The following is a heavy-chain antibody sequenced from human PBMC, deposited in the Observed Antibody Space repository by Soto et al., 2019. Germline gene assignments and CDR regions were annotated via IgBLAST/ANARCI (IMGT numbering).Heavy chain of an antibody. CDR1: GFDVSNTD. CDR3: AREAIIVIAAPEYYIDF. Sequence: PGGSLRLSCAASGFDVSNTDMSWVRQAPGKGLEWVSVIYSGGYTNYADSVKGRFIVSRDGPKNTLYLQMDSLRAEDTAVYYCAREAIIVIAAPEYYIDFSGQGTLVTVSS. D-gene: IGHD3-22*01. J-gene: IGHJ4*02. CDR2: IYSGGYT. V-gene: IGHV3-66*01.